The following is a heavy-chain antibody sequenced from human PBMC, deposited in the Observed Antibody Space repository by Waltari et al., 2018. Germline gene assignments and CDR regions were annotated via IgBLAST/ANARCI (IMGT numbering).Heavy chain of an antibody. D-gene: IGHD2-15*01. V-gene: IGHV1-69*05. Sequence: QVQLVQSGAEVKKPGSSVKVSCKASGGTFSSYAISWVRQAPGQGLEWVGGIIPIFGTANYAQKFQGRVTITTDESTSTAYMELSSLRSEDTAVYYCGYCSGGSCYDTYGDYRYYYGMDVWGQGTTVTVSS. CDR3: GYCSGGSCYDTYGDYRYYYGMDV. CDR1: GGTFSSYA. J-gene: IGHJ6*02. CDR2: IIPIFGTA.